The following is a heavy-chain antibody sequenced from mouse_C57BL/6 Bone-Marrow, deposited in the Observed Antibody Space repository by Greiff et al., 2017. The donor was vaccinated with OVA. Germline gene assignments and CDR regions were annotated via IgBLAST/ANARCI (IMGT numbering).Heavy chain of an antibody. D-gene: IGHD1-1*01. CDR1: GFNIKDYY. V-gene: IGHV14-2*01. Sequence: VQLQQSGAELVKPGASVKLSCTASGFNIKDYYMHWVKQRTEQGLEWIGRIDPEDGETKYAPKFQGKATITADTSSNTAYLQLSSLTSEDTAVYYCASGGPYGSSYPYWYFDVWGTGTTVTVSS. J-gene: IGHJ1*03. CDR3: ASGGPYGSSYPYWYFDV. CDR2: IDPEDGET.